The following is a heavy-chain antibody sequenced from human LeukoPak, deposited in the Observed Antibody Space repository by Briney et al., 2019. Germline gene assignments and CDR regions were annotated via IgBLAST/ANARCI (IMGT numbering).Heavy chain of an antibody. CDR2: INHSGST. V-gene: IGHV4-34*01. D-gene: IGHD2-8*01. CDR3: ATSALRYAYYYYYGMDV. Sequence: SETLSLTCAVYGGSSSGYYWSWIRQPPGKGLEWIGEINHSGSTNYNPSLKSRVTISVDTSKNQFSLKLSSVTAADTAVYYCATSALRYAYYYYYGMDVWGQGTTITVSS. CDR1: GGSSSGYY. J-gene: IGHJ6*02.